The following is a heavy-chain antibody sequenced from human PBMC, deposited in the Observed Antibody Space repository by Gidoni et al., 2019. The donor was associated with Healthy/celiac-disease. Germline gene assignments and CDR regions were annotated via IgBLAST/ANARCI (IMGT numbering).Heavy chain of an antibody. Sequence: QVQLVESGGGVVQPGRSLRLSCAASGFTFSSYAMHWVRQAPGKGLEWVAVISYDGSNKYYAGSVKGRFTISRDNSKNTLYLQMNSLRAEDTAVYYCARSIVATIIDYWGQGTLVTVSS. CDR3: ARSIVATIIDY. V-gene: IGHV3-30-3*01. CDR1: GFTFSSYA. D-gene: IGHD5-12*01. J-gene: IGHJ4*02. CDR2: ISYDGSNK.